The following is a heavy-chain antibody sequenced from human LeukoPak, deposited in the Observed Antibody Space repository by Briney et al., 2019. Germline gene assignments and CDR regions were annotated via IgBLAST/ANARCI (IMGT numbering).Heavy chain of an antibody. CDR1: GFSFSSYG. J-gene: IGHJ4*02. CDR2: IGDSGETT. V-gene: IGHV3-23*01. CDR3: AIGSGDGDY. D-gene: IGHD1-26*01. Sequence: GGSLRLSCAASGFSFSSYGMSWVRQAPGKGLEWVAVIGDSGETTIYRDSVKGRLTISRDNSKNTLFLQMSGLRVEDTAVYYCAIGSGDGDYWGQGTLVTVSS.